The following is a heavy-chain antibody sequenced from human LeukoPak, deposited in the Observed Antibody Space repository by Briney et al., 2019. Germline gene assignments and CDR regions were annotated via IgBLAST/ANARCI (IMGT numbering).Heavy chain of an antibody. J-gene: IGHJ5*02. CDR2: IYYSGST. Sequence: SETLSLTCTVSGGSISSYYWSWIRQPPGKGLEWIGYIYYSGSTNYNPPLKSRVTISVDTSKNQFSLKLGSVTAADTAIYYCARRVSSSFDPWGQGTLVTVSS. V-gene: IGHV4-59*01. CDR3: ARRVSSSFDP. CDR1: GGSISSYY. D-gene: IGHD6-6*01.